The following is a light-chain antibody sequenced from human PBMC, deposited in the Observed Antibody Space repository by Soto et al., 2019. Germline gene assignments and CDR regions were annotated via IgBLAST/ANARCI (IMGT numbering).Light chain of an antibody. Sequence: QSVLTQSPSASGTPGQRVTISCSGSSSNSGSNYVYWYQQLPGTAPKLLIYRNNQRPSGVPDRFSGSKSGTSASLAISGLRSEVEADYYCAAWDDSLSGPGVFGGGTKVTVL. V-gene: IGLV1-47*01. J-gene: IGLJ2*01. CDR2: RNN. CDR3: AAWDDSLSGPGV. CDR1: SSNSGSNY.